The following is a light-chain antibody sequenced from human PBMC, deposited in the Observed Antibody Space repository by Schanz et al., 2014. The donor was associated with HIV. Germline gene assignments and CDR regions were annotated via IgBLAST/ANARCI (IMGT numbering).Light chain of an antibody. CDR2: DVN. V-gene: IGLV2-14*03. Sequence: QSALTQPASVSGSPGQSITISCTGTSSDVGAYNYVSWYQQHPGKAPKLMIYDVNNRPSGVSDRFSGSKSGNTASLTFSGLQAEDEADYYCCSYAGSTSVIFGGGTKLTVL. J-gene: IGLJ2*01. CDR3: CSYAGSTSVI. CDR1: SSDVGAYNY.